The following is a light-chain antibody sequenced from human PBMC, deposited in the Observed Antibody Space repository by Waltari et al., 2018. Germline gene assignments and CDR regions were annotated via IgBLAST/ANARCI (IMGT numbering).Light chain of an antibody. CDR3: QQYYDIPYT. CDR2: WAS. V-gene: IGKV4-1*01. Sequence: DIVMTQSPESLAVSLGERATIRCKSSQTLLYISNNKNYLSWYQQKPGQPPRLLMYWASTRESGVPDRFSGCGSGTDFTLTIGSLQAEDVAVYYCQQYYDIPYTFGQGTKLEIK. J-gene: IGKJ2*01. CDR1: QTLLYISNNKNY.